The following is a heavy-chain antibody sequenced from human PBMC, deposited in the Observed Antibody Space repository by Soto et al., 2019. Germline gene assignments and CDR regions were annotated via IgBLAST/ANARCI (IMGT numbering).Heavy chain of an antibody. CDR3: ARGGRDGYAGYYYSRMDI. J-gene: IGHJ6*02. V-gene: IGHV6-1*01. CDR1: GDSVSSNSAA. D-gene: IGHD5-12*01. Sequence: SQTLSLTCAISGDSVSSNSAAWNWIRQSPSRGLEWLGRTYYRSKWYNDYAVSVKSRITINPDTSKNQFSLQLNSVTPEDTAVYYCARGGRDGYAGYYYSRMDIWGQGTTVTVSS. CDR2: TYYRSKWYN.